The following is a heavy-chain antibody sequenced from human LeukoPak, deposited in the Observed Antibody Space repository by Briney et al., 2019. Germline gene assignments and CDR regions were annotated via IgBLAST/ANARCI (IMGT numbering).Heavy chain of an antibody. CDR3: AKEGGGSSNRYFQH. Sequence: GGSLTLSCAASGFTFSNCGMNWVRQAPGQGLEWVSLFSGSCADTYYADPVKGGFTFSRDYSKNTLYLQRSSLRAEDTAIYYCAKEGGGSSNRYFQHWGQGTLVTVSS. CDR1: GFTFSNCG. V-gene: IGHV3-23*01. J-gene: IGHJ1*01. CDR2: FSGSCADT. D-gene: IGHD2-15*01.